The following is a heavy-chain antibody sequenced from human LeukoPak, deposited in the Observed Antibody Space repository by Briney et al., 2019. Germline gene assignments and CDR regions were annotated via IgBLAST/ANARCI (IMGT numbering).Heavy chain of an antibody. Sequence: GGSLRLSCAASGFTFSSYAMSWVRHAPGTGLEWVSAIYGSGGVTYYADSVKGRFTISRDNSKNTLYLQMNSLRAGDTAVFYCAKDIEEVRYYFDYWGQGTLVTVSS. CDR2: IYGSGGVT. D-gene: IGHD3-22*01. J-gene: IGHJ4*02. CDR3: AKDIEEVRYYFDY. CDR1: GFTFSSYA. V-gene: IGHV3-23*01.